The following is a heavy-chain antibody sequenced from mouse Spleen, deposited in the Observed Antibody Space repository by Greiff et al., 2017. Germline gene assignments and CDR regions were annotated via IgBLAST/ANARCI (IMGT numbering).Heavy chain of an antibody. J-gene: IGHJ4*01. V-gene: IGHV1-52*01. CDR3: ARGKIYDGYDYAMDY. CDR1: GYTLTRYR. D-gene: IGHD2-3*01. Sequence: QVQLQQPGAERVRPGSSVKLSCKASGYTLTRYRMHWVKQGHIQGLEWIGNIDPSASETHYNQKFKDKATLTVDKASSTAYFQLSSLTSEDSAVYYCARGKIYDGYDYAMDYWGQGASVTVSS. CDR2: IDPSASET.